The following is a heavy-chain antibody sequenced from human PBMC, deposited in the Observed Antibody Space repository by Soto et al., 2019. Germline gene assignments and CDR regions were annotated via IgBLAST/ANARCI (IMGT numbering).Heavy chain of an antibody. D-gene: IGHD6-13*01. CDR2: MNPNSGNT. Sequence: ASVKVSFKASGSTFTSYYINWVRQATGQGLEWMGWMNPNSGNTGYAQKFQGRVTMTRNTSISTAYMELSSLRSEDTAVYYCARGEEAAAGSVYGMDVWGQGTTVTVSS. V-gene: IGHV1-8*01. CDR1: GSTFTSYY. CDR3: ARGEEAAAGSVYGMDV. J-gene: IGHJ6*02.